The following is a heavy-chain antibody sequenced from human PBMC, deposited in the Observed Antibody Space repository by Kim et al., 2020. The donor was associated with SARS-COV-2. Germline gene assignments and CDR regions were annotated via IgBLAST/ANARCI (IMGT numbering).Heavy chain of an antibody. Sequence: GGSLRLSCAASGLTFSNCDMNWVRQAPGKGLEWVSYISRRGSHIYYADSVKGRFTISRDNARNSLYLQMDSLGAEDTAVYYCTRDDGELARWSGMDDWGQGTTVSVSS. V-gene: IGHV3-48*03. D-gene: IGHD6-6*01. CDR2: ISRRGSHI. CDR1: GLTFSNCD. J-gene: IGHJ6*02. CDR3: TRDDGELARWSGMDD.